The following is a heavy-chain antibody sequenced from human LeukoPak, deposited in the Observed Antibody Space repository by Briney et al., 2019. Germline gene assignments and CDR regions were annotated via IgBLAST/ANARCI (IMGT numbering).Heavy chain of an antibody. D-gene: IGHD6-19*01. CDR1: GGSLSGYY. V-gene: IGHV4-34*01. CDR2: IYHSGGT. Sequence: SETLSLTCAVYGGSLSGYYWSWIRQSPGKGLEWIGYIYHSGGTYYNPSLESRVTISVDKSKNQFSLKLNSVTAADTAVYYCARSYSSGPNDYWGQGTLVTVSS. CDR3: ARSYSSGPNDY. J-gene: IGHJ4*02.